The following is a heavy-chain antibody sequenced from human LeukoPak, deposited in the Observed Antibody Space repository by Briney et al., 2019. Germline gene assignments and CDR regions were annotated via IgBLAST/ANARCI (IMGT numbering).Heavy chain of an antibody. CDR3: ARGAYSSGWAYFDH. D-gene: IGHD6-19*01. CDR1: GFTFSDYH. J-gene: IGHJ4*02. Sequence: GGSLRLSCAASGFTFSDYHMSWIRQAPGKGLEWVSNISSSGSTIYYADSVKGRFTISRDNAKNSLYLQMSSLRAEDTAVYYCARGAYSSGWAYFDHWGQGTLVTVSS. CDR2: ISSSGSTI. V-gene: IGHV3-11*04.